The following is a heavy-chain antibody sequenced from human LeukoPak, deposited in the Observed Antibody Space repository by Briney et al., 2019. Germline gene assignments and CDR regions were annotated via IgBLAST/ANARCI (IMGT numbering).Heavy chain of an antibody. J-gene: IGHJ2*01. Sequence: SETLSLTCAVYGGSFSGYYWSWIRQPPGKGLEWIGEINHSGSINYNPSLKSRVTISVDTSKNQFSLKLSSVTAADTAVYYCARGRRRSIVVSWYFDLWGRGTLVTVSS. V-gene: IGHV4-34*01. CDR3: ARGRRRSIVVSWYFDL. CDR2: INHSGSI. CDR1: GGSFSGYY. D-gene: IGHD3-22*01.